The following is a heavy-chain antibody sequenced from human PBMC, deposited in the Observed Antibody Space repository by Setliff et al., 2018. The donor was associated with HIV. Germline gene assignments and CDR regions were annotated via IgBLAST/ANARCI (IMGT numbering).Heavy chain of an antibody. Sequence: ASVKVSCKTSGYTFSDYGITWVRQAPGQGLEWMGWISVYNGNTNYAQKFQGRLSMSTASSTSTANMFLRSLRYDDTAVYYCARTPRIMVTLKGEYYYYYMDVWGEGTTVTVSS. CDR2: ISVYNGNT. D-gene: IGHD2-8*01. CDR1: GYTFSDYG. V-gene: IGHV1-18*01. CDR3: ARTPRIMVTLKGEYYYYYMDV. J-gene: IGHJ6*03.